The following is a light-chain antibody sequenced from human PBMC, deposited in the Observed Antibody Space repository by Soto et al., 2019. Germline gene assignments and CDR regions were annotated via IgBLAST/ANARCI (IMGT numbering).Light chain of an antibody. J-gene: IGLJ1*01. V-gene: IGLV2-14*01. CDR3: SSYTTSSTRV. CDR1: SSDVGIYNY. Sequence: SVLTQPSSVSGSPGQSIAISCTGSSSDVGIYNYVSWYQQHPGKVPELIIYEVTNRPSGVSNRFSGSKSGNTASLTISGLQAEDEADYYCSSYTTSSTRVFGTGTKVTVL. CDR2: EVT.